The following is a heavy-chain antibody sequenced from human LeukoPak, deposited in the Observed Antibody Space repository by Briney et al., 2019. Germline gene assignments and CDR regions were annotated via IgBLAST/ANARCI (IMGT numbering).Heavy chain of an antibody. CDR2: ISDSGGST. V-gene: IGHV3-64*04. CDR3: AKIAVFNTHYFDY. D-gene: IGHD6-19*01. J-gene: IGHJ4*01. CDR1: GFPFSSYA. Sequence: GGSLRLSCAASGFPFSSYAMHWVRQAPGKGLEYVSAISDSGGSTYYADSVKGRFTISRDNSKNTLYLQMNSLRPEDTALYYCAKIAVFNTHYFDYWGHGTLVTVSS.